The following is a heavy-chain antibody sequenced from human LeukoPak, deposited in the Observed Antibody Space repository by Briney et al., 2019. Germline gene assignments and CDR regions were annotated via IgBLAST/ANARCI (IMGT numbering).Heavy chain of an antibody. CDR1: GGSVSSYY. D-gene: IGHD1-7*01. CDR2: MCYSGST. J-gene: IGHJ4*02. V-gene: IGHV4-59*02. CDR3: AVLGNYALDY. Sequence: PSETLSLTCSVSGGSVSSYYWSWIRQPTGKGLEWIWYMCYSGSTTYNPSLKSRVTISVDTSKKQLSLQLSSVTAADTAVYYCAVLGNYALDYWGQGTLVTVSS.